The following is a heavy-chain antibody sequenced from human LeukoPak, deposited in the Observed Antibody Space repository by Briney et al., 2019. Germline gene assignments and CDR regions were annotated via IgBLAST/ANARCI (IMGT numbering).Heavy chain of an antibody. CDR2: INPNSGGT. CDR3: ARDRECSSTSCWFFDY. V-gene: IGHV1-2*02. Sequence: GASVKVSCKASGYTFTGYYMHWVRQAPGQGLEWMGWINPNSGGTNYAQKFQGRVTMTRDTSISTAYMELSSLRSEDTAVYYCARDRECSSTSCWFFDYWGQGTLVTVSS. CDR1: GYTFTGYY. D-gene: IGHD2-2*01. J-gene: IGHJ4*02.